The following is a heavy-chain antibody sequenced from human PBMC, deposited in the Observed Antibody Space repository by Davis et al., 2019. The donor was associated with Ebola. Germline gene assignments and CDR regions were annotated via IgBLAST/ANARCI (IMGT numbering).Heavy chain of an antibody. V-gene: IGHV6-1*01. CDR1: GDSVSSIGAG. CDR3: ARLGVAGGPTDS. D-gene: IGHD6-19*01. CDR2: TYCRSKCYN. Sequence: SETLSLTCAISGDSVSSIGAGWNWIRQSPSRGLEWLGRTYCRSKCYNDYALSVRGRITINPDTSKNQFSLKLSSVTAADTAVYYCARLGVAGGPTDSWGQGTLVTVSS. J-gene: IGHJ4*02.